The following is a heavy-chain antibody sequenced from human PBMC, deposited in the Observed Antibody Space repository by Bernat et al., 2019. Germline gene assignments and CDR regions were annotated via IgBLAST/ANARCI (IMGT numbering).Heavy chain of an antibody. CDR2: INPNNGGT. D-gene: IGHD7-27*01. V-gene: IGHV1-69-2*01. Sequence: EVQLQQSGPELVKPGASVKISCKASGYTFTDYYMNWVKQSHGKSLEWIGDINPNNGGTSYNQKFKGKATLTVDKSSSTAYMELRSLTSEDSAVYYCARRAPLGGDYWGQGTTLTVSS. CDR1: GYTFTDYY. CDR3: ARRAPLGGDY. J-gene: IGHJ4*01.